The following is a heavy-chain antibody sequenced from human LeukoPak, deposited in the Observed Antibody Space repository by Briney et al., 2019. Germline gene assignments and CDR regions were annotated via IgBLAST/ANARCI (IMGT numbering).Heavy chain of an antibody. Sequence: GGSLRLSCTASGFTFDDYAMHWVRQAPGKGLEWFSGISWNSGSIGYADSVKGRFTISRDNAKNSLYLQMDSLRAEDTALCYCAKDSLPGYKYSYGFDHWGQGTLVTVSS. V-gene: IGHV3-9*01. CDR2: ISWNSGSI. CDR3: AKDSLPGYKYSYGFDH. D-gene: IGHD5-18*01. CDR1: GFTFDDYA. J-gene: IGHJ4*02.